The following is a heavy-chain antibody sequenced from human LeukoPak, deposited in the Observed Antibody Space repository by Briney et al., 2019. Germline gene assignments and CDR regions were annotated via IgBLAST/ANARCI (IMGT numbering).Heavy chain of an antibody. CDR1: GFTFSSYA. CDR3: AKNWNRYDAFDI. D-gene: IGHD1-1*01. J-gene: IGHJ3*02. CDR2: ISGSGGST. Sequence: GGSLRLSCAASGFTFSSYAMSRVRQAPGKGLEWVSAISGSGGSTYYADSVKGRFTISRDNSKNTLYLQMNSLRAEDTAVYYCAKNWNRYDAFDIWGQGTMVTVSS. V-gene: IGHV3-23*01.